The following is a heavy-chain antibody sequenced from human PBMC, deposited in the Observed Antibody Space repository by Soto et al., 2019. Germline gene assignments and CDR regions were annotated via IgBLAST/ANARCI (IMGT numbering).Heavy chain of an antibody. V-gene: IGHV4-34*01. CDR2: INHSGST. D-gene: IGHD2-8*02. J-gene: IGHJ4*02. CDR1: GGSFSGYY. CDR3: ARDKITGLFDY. Sequence: QVQLQQWGAGLLKPSETLSLTCAVYGGSFSGYYWTWIRQPPGTGLEWIGEINHSGSTNYTPSLKGRVTISVDTSKNQFSLKLTSVTAADTAVYYCARDKITGLFDYWGQGTLVTVSS.